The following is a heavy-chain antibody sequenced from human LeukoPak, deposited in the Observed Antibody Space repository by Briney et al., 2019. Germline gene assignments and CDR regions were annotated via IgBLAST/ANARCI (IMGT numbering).Heavy chain of an antibody. CDR2: IYYSGST. Sequence: PSETLSLTCTVSGGSISSSNYYWGWIRQPPGKGLEWIGSIYYSGSTYYNPSLKSRVTISMDTSKNQLQFSLKLTSVTAADTAVYYCASTSYDFWSGYSPLGYWGQGTLVTVSS. J-gene: IGHJ4*02. CDR1: GGSISSSNYY. V-gene: IGHV4-39*01. D-gene: IGHD3-3*01. CDR3: ASTSYDFWSGYSPLGY.